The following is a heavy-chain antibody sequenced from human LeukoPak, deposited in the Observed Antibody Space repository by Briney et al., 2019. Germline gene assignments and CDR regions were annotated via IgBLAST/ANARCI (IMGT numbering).Heavy chain of an antibody. J-gene: IGHJ6*02. Sequence: SETLSLTCAVYGGSFSGYYWSWIRQPPGKGLEWIGEINHSGSTNYNPSLKSRVTISVDTSKNQFSLKLSSVTAADTAVYYCAREGWSSSWYGIGYMDVWGQGTTVTVSS. CDR2: INHSGST. CDR1: GGSFSGYY. CDR3: AREGWSSSWYGIGYMDV. V-gene: IGHV4-34*01. D-gene: IGHD6-13*01.